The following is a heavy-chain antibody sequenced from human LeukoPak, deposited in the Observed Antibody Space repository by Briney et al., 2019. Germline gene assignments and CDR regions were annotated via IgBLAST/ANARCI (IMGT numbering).Heavy chain of an antibody. J-gene: IGHJ4*02. D-gene: IGHD2-8*01. CDR3: AGSLGYCTSNVCYLKY. CDR2: ISAQHGQT. CDR1: GYSENCYG. Sequence: GASVKVSCKPSGYSENCYGITWVRQVAGQGLEWMGWISAQHGQTEYAPNSQNRVTMTTDTYTNTAYMDLRRLRSDDTAVYYCAGSLGYCTSNVCYLKYWGQGTLVTVSS. V-gene: IGHV1-18*01.